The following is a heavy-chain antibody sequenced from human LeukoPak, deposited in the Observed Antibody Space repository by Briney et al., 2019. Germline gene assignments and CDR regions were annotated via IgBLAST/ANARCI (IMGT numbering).Heavy chain of an antibody. CDR3: ARERRWGSGWYGDSWFDP. D-gene: IGHD6-19*01. J-gene: IGHJ5*02. V-gene: IGHV4-38-2*02. CDR1: GYSISSGYY. CDR2: IYHSGST. Sequence: PSETLSLTCTVSGYSISSGYYWGWIRQPPGKGLEWIGSIYHSGSTYYNPSLKSRVTISVDTSKNQFSLKLSSVTAADTAVYYCARERRWGSGWYGDSWFDPWGQGTLVTVSS.